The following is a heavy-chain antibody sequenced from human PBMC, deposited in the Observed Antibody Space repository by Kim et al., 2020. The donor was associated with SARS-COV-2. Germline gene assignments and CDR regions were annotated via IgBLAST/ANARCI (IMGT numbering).Heavy chain of an antibody. J-gene: IGHJ3*02. Sequence: SETLSLTCTVSGGSISSSSYYWGWIRQPPGKGLEWIGSIYYSGSTYYNPSLKSRVTISVDTSKNQFSLKLSSVTAADTAVYYCARTLAKGYYDSRSDQAFDIWGQGTMVTVSS. CDR2: IYYSGST. V-gene: IGHV4-39*01. CDR3: ARTLAKGYYDSRSDQAFDI. CDR1: GGSISSSSYY. D-gene: IGHD3-22*01.